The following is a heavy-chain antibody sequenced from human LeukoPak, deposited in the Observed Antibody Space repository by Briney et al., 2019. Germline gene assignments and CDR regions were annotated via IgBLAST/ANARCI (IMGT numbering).Heavy chain of an antibody. CDR2: ISGTGGST. CDR1: GITLSNYG. CDR3: AKRGVVIRVILVGFHKEAYYFDS. J-gene: IGHJ4*02. Sequence: GGSLRLSCAVSGITLSNYGMSWVRQAPGKGLEWVSGISGTGGSTNYADSVRGRFTISRDNRKNTLYLQMNSLRAEDTAVYFCAKRGVVIRVILVGFHKEAYYFDSWGQGALVTVSS. V-gene: IGHV3-23*01. D-gene: IGHD3-22*01.